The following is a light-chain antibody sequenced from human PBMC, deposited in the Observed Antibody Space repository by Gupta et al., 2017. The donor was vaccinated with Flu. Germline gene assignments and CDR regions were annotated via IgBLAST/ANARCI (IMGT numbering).Light chain of an antibody. J-gene: IGLJ2*01. Sequence: RVTISCSGSSSNIGGNYVYWYQHLTGTAPKLLIYRNSQRPSGVPARFSGSKSGTSASLAISGLRSEDEADYYCAAWDDSLSGRVFGGGTKLTVL. CDR3: AAWDDSLSGRV. CDR1: SSNIGGNY. CDR2: RNS. V-gene: IGLV1-47*01.